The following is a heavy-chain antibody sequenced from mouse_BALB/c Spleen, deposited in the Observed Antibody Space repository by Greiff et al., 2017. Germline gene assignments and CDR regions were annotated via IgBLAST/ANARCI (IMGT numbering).Heavy chain of an antibody. J-gene: IGHJ2*01. Sequence: EVQLQESGPGLVKPSQSLSLTCTVPGYSITSDYAWNWIRQFPGNKLEWMGYISYSGSTSYNPSLKSRISITRDTSKNQFFLQLNSVTTEDTATYYCARGGWLAVDYWGQGTTLTVSS. CDR1: GYSITSDYA. CDR2: ISYSGST. D-gene: IGHD2-3*01. V-gene: IGHV3-2*02. CDR3: ARGGWLAVDY.